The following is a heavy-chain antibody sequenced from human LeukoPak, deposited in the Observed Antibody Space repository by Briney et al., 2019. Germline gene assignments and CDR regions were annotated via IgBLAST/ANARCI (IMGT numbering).Heavy chain of an antibody. CDR1: GFTFSTYG. CDR3: ASFSGSWPGSLDY. Sequence: GRSLRLSCAASGFTFSTYGMHWVRQAPGKGLEWVAFISYDGSDKYYADSVKGRFTISRDNSKNTLYLQMSSLRVEDTAVYYCASFSGSWPGSLDYWGQGTLVTVSS. V-gene: IGHV3-30*03. D-gene: IGHD3-10*01. CDR2: ISYDGSDK. J-gene: IGHJ4*02.